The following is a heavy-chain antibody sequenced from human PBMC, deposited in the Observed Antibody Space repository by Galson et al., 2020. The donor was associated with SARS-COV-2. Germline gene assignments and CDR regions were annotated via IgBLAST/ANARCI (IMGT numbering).Heavy chain of an antibody. V-gene: IGHV3-30*01. Sequence: GGSLRLSCAASGFTFSSYAMHWVRQAPGKGLEWVAVISYDGSNKYYPDSVKGRFTISRDNSKNTLYLQMNSLRAEDTAVYYCARAFQIFGVVIIHYYYYVDVWGKGTTVTVSS. D-gene: IGHD3-3*01. CDR2: ISYDGSNK. J-gene: IGHJ6*03. CDR3: ARAFQIFGVVIIHYYYYVDV. CDR1: GFTFSSYA.